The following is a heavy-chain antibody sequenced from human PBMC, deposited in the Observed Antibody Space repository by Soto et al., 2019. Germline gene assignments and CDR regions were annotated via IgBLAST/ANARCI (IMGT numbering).Heavy chain of an antibody. CDR3: AKATPDIVLMVYAIRWYFDL. V-gene: IGHV3-23*01. D-gene: IGHD2-8*01. CDR2: ISGSGGST. CDR1: GFTFSSYA. J-gene: IGHJ2*01. Sequence: GSLRLSCAASGFTFSSYAMSWVRQAPGKGLEWVSAISGSGGSTYYADSVKGRFTISRDNSKNTLYLQMNSLRAEDTAVYYCAKATPDIVLMVYAIRWYFDLWGRGTLVTVSS.